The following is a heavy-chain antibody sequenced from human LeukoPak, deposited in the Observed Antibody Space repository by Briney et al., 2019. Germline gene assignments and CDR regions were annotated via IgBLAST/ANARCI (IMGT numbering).Heavy chain of an antibody. CDR1: GYTLTEIS. CDR3: ATLPPRFLSRYADY. Sequence: GASVKVSCEVSGYTLTEISIHWVRQAPGKGLEWMGGFDPEDGETIYAQRFQGRVTMTEDTSADTAYMELSSLRSEDTAVYYCATLPPRFLSRYADYWGQGTLVTVSS. V-gene: IGHV1-24*01. CDR2: FDPEDGET. J-gene: IGHJ4*02. D-gene: IGHD3-3*01.